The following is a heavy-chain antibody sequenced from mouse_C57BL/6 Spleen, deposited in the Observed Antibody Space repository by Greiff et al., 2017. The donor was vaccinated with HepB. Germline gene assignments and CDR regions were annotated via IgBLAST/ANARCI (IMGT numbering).Heavy chain of an antibody. J-gene: IGHJ2*01. CDR1: GYTFTSYW. D-gene: IGHD1-1*02. CDR2: INPSNGGT. V-gene: IGHV1-53*01. CDR3: ARGRYGRQYFDY. Sequence: QVQLQQPGTELVKPGASVKLSCKASGYTFTSYWMHWVKQRPGQGLEWIGNINPSNGGTNYNEKFKSKATLTVDKSSSTAYMQLSSLTSDDSAVYYCARGRYGRQYFDYWGQGTTLTVSS.